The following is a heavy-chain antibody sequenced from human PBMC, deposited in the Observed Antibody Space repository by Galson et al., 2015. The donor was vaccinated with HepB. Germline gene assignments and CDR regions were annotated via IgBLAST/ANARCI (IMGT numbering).Heavy chain of an antibody. Sequence: SETLSLTCAVSGDSISLYYWSWIRQSPGKGLEWIGYIHYGGKTNYNPSLKSRVTISLDTSRNQFSLKLSSVTAADTALYYCARHPGDTVTLFFDYWGQGTLATVSS. J-gene: IGHJ4*02. V-gene: IGHV4-59*08. CDR2: IHYGGKT. CDR1: GDSISLYY. D-gene: IGHD4-23*01. CDR3: ARHPGDTVTLFFDY.